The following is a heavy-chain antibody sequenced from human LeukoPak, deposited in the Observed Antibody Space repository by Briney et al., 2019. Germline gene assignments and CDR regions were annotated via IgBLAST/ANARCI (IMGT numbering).Heavy chain of an antibody. J-gene: IGHJ4*02. Sequence: GASVKVSCKASGYIFTGYHIHWVRQAPGQGLEWMGIINPSGGSTSYAQKFQGRVTMTRDTSTSTVYMELSSLRSEDTAVYYCARDNYYGSGSDYWGQGTLVTVSS. D-gene: IGHD3-10*01. CDR1: GYIFTGYH. V-gene: IGHV1-46*01. CDR2: INPSGGST. CDR3: ARDNYYGSGSDY.